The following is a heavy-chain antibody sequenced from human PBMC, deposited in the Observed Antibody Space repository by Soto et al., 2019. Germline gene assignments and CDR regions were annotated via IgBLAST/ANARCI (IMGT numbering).Heavy chain of an antibody. D-gene: IGHD2-15*01. V-gene: IGHV4-39*01. CDR2: LFYSGST. CDR3: RYCSGGTCYLFDS. CDR1: GGSTSSISYY. Sequence: SETLSLTCTVSGGSTSSISYYWGWIRQPPGKGLEWIGSLFYSGSTYYNPSLKGRLTISVDTSKNQFSLRIEDTALYYCAKDRGRYCSGGTCYLFDSWGQGALVTVSS. J-gene: IGHJ4*02.